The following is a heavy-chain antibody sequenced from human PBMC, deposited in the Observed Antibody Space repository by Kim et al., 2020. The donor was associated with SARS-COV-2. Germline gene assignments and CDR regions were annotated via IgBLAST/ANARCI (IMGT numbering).Heavy chain of an antibody. Sequence: GGSLRLSCAGSGFTFSHYAMHWVRQAPGKGLEWVAITSFDGSDNEYADSVKGRFTVSRDNSKNMLFLQLNSLRGEDTAIYYCAKAELTSSSLAHFYYY. J-gene: IGHJ6*01. CDR1: GFTFSHYA. D-gene: IGHD6-6*01. V-gene: IGHV3-30*18. CDR2: TSFDGSDN. CDR3: AKAELTSSSLAHFYYY.